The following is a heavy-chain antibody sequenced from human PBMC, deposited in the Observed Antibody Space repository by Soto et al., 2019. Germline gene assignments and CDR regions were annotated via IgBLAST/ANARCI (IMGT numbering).Heavy chain of an antibody. D-gene: IGHD5-12*01. V-gene: IGHV3-23*01. J-gene: IGHJ5*02. CDR2: ISGSGGST. Sequence: PGGSLRLSCAASGFTFSTYAMSWVRQAPGKGLEWVSAISGSGGSTYYADSVKGRFTISRDNSKNTLYLQMNSLRAEDTAVYYCAKDLRSLDIVATIFPCWFDPWGQGTLVTVSS. CDR1: GFTFSTYA. CDR3: AKDLRSLDIVATIFPCWFDP.